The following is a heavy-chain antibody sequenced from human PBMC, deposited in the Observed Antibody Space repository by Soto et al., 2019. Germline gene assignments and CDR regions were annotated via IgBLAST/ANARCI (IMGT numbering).Heavy chain of an antibody. CDR2: ISSSSSYI. V-gene: IGHV3-21*01. Sequence: PGGSLRLSCAASGFTISSYSMNWVRQAPGKGLEWVSSISSSSSYIYYADSVKGRFTISRDNAKNSLYLQMNSLRAEDTAVYYCATTKDSSGYYVGFDPWGQGTLVTVSS. CDR1: GFTISSYS. J-gene: IGHJ5*02. CDR3: ATTKDSSGYYVGFDP. D-gene: IGHD3-22*01.